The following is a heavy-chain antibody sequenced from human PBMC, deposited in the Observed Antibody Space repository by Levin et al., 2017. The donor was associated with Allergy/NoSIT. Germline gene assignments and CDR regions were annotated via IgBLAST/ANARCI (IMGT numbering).Heavy chain of an antibody. V-gene: IGHV4-4*02. D-gene: IGHD5-12*01. CDR2: IYHFGTT. Sequence: SETLSLTCTVSGGSFSSSNWWSWVRQPPGKGLEWIGEIYHFGTTNYNPSLKSRVTISMDKSKNQFSLRLSSVTAADTAVYYCARDWYSGYDFAYWGQGTLVTVSS. J-gene: IGHJ4*02. CDR1: GGSFSSSNW. CDR3: ARDWYSGYDFAY.